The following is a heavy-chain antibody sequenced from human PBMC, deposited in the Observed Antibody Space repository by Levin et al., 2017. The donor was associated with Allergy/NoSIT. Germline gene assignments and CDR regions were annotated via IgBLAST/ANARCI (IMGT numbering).Heavy chain of an antibody. J-gene: IGHJ4*02. CDR1: GYTFSSYS. Sequence: GESLKISCKASGYTFSSYSMHWVRQAPGQGLEWMGIINPSGGTTSYAQKFQGRVTMTRDTSTSTVYMELSSLRSEDTAVYYCARVDYYGSGYLDYWGQGTLVTVSS. D-gene: IGHD3-10*01. V-gene: IGHV1-46*01. CDR2: INPSGGTT. CDR3: ARVDYYGSGYLDY.